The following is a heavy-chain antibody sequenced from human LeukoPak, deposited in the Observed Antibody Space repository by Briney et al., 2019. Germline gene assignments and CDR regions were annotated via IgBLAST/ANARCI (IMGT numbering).Heavy chain of an antibody. CDR1: GFTFSSYA. J-gene: IGHJ4*02. CDR2: ISGSGGST. V-gene: IGHV3-23*01. Sequence: QTGGSLRLSCAASGFTFSSYAMSWVRQAPGKGLEWVSAISGSGGSTYYADSVKGRFTISRDNSKNTLYLQMNSLRAEDTAVYYCAKLPLPYCSGGSCLVDYWGQGTLVTVSS. CDR3: AKLPLPYCSGGSCLVDY. D-gene: IGHD2-15*01.